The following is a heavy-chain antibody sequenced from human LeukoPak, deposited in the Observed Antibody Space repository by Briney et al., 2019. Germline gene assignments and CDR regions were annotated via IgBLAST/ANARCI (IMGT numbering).Heavy chain of an antibody. CDR2: ITTISHYI. J-gene: IGHJ5*02. CDR1: GFTLSDYH. V-gene: IGHV3-21*01. D-gene: IGHD3-10*01. Sequence: GGSLRLSCAASGFTLSDYHMNWVRQAPGKGLEWLSSITTISHYIYYAGAVRGRFTISRDNAKNSLYPQMNSLRGEDTAVYYCARSGGPGTYHQLRYNWFDPWGQGTLVTVSS. CDR3: ARSGGPGTYHQLRYNWFDP.